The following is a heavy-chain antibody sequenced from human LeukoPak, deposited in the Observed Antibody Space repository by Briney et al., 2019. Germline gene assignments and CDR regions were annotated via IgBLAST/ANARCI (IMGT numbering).Heavy chain of an antibody. CDR1: GYTFSGYY. CDR3: ARPLRVTMIRGAAFRASSDFDP. Sequence: ASVKVSCKASGYTFSGYYIHWVRQARGQGLEWMGSINPHTGGTKYAQRFQDRVTMTRDTSISTAYMEVSRLRYDDTAVYYCARPLRVTMIRGAAFRASSDFDPWGQGTLVTVSS. CDR2: INPHTGGT. V-gene: IGHV1-2*02. J-gene: IGHJ5*02. D-gene: IGHD3-10*01.